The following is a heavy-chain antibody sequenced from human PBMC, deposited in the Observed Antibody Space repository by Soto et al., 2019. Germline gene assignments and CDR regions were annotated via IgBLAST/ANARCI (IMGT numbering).Heavy chain of an antibody. J-gene: IGHJ4*02. CDR2: IYDSGIT. D-gene: IGHD2-8*02. Sequence: QVQLEQSGPGLVKPSQTMTLTCNISGGSITSTNHYWSWIRQSPREGLEWIGYIYDSGITHYNPSITGRLAIFGDTSHSQFSLIMHSVNVADSAVYYCAREVSGTGAFDYWGRGTLVTVSS. CDR3: AREVSGTGAFDY. V-gene: IGHV4-31*02. CDR1: GGSITSTNHY.